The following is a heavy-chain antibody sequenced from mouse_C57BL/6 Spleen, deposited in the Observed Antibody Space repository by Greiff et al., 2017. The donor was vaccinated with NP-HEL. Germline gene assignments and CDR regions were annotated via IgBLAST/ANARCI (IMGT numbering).Heavy chain of an antibody. Sequence: VQLQQSGPELVKPGASVKISCKASGYAFSSSWMNWVKQRPGKGLEWIGRIYPGDGDTSYNGKFKGKATLTADKSSSTAYMQLSSLTSEDSAVCFCARDRWGWFAYWGQGTMVTVSA. CDR3: ARDRWGWFAY. CDR2: IYPGDGDT. CDR1: GYAFSSSW. J-gene: IGHJ3*01. D-gene: IGHD2-3*01. V-gene: IGHV1-82*01.